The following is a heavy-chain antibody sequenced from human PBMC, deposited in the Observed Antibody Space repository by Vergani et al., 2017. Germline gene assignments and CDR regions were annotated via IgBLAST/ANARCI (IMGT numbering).Heavy chain of an antibody. D-gene: IGHD4-17*01. CDR2: ISSSSSTI. CDR3: ASNVRTTVTTEGFETDDY. Sequence: EVQLVESGGGLVQPGGSLRLSCAASGFTFSSYSMNWVRQAPGKGLEWVSYISSSSSTIYYADSVKGRFTISRDNAKNSLYLRMNSLRAEDTAVYYCASNVRTTVTTEGFETDDYWGQGTLVTVSS. V-gene: IGHV3-48*01. J-gene: IGHJ4*02. CDR1: GFTFSSYS.